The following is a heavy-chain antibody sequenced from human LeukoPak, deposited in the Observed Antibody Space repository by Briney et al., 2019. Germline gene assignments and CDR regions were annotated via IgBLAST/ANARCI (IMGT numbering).Heavy chain of an antibody. CDR2: IIPIFGTA. CDR3: ARAKRITMIVVVMVGAFDI. V-gene: IGHV1-69*13. CDR1: GGTFSSYA. J-gene: IGHJ3*02. D-gene: IGHD3-22*01. Sequence: SVKLSCKSSGGTFSSYAISWVRQAPGQALEWMGGIIPIFGTANYAQKFQGRVTITADESTSTAYMELSSLRSEDTAVYYCARAKRITMIVVVMVGAFDIWGQGTMVTVSS.